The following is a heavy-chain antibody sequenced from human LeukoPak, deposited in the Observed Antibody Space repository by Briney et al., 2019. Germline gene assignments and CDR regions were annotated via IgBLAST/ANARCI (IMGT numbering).Heavy chain of an antibody. D-gene: IGHD2-2*01. CDR2: INPNSGGT. Sequence: ASVKVSCKASGYTFTSYGISWVRQAPGQGLEWMGWINPNSGGTNYAQKFQGRVTMTRDTSISAAYMELSRLRSDDTAVYYCARVSDCSSTSCYLFHYGMDVWGQGTTVTVSS. V-gene: IGHV1-2*02. J-gene: IGHJ6*02. CDR3: ARVSDCSSTSCYLFHYGMDV. CDR1: GYTFTSYG.